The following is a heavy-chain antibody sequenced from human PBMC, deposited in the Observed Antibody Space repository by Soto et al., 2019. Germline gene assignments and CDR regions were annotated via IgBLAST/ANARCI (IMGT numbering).Heavy chain of an antibody. D-gene: IGHD3-22*01. CDR3: AIPHVYYDSRGGIRAPAY. V-gene: IGHV1-2*02. CDR1: GERTTGKY. Sequence: VELCWEARGERTTGKYMCWLRQAKGQGQESMGWINPNSGGTNYAQKFQGRFTMTRDTSISTAYMELSRLRSDDTAVYYCAIPHVYYDSRGGIRAPAYWAQRTLVGASS. J-gene: IGHJ4*02. CDR2: INPNSGGT.